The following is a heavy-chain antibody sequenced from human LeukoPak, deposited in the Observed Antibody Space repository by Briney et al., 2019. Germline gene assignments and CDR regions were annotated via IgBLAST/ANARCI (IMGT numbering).Heavy chain of an antibody. J-gene: IGHJ4*02. Sequence: GGSLRLSCAASGFTFSSYAMHWVRQAPGKGLEWVAVISYDGSNKYYADSVKGRFTISRDNSKNTLYLQMNSLRAEDTAVYYCARASDYYGSGSTYNDYWGQGTLVTVSS. V-gene: IGHV3-30*07. D-gene: IGHD3-10*01. CDR3: ARASDYYGSGSTYNDY. CDR1: GFTFSSYA. CDR2: ISYDGSNK.